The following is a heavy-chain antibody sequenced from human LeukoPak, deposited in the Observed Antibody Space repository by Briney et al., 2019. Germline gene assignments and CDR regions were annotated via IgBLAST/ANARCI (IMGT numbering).Heavy chain of an antibody. CDR2: IYYSGST. V-gene: IGHV4-39*01. CDR1: GGSISSSSYY. D-gene: IGHD3-10*01. CDR3: ARQGRGSGSRFDY. Sequence: SETLSLTCTVSGGSISSSSYYWGWIRQPPGKGLEWIGSIYYSGSTYYNPSLKSRVTISVDTSKNQFSLKLSSVTAADTAVYYCARQGRGSGSRFDYWGQGTLVTVSS. J-gene: IGHJ4*02.